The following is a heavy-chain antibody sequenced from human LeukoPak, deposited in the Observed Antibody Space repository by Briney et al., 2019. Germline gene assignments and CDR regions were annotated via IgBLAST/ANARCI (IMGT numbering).Heavy chain of an antibody. J-gene: IGHJ4*02. V-gene: IGHV4-39*07. Sequence: SETLSLTCTVSGGSISSGSYYWSWIRQPPGKGLEWIGEINRSGSTNYNPSLKSRVTISVDTSKNQFSLKLSSVTAADTAVYYCARGPEFDWLPYFDYWGQGTLVTVSS. D-gene: IGHD3-9*01. CDR3: ARGPEFDWLPYFDY. CDR1: GGSISSGSYY. CDR2: INRSGST.